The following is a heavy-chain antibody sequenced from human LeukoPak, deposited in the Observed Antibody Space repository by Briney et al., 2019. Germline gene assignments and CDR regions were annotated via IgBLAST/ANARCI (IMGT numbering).Heavy chain of an antibody. CDR3: ARSDLGTSTAGPSNY. Sequence: ASVKVSCKASGYTFTNYGITWVRQAPGQGLEWMGWISGYQGSTKYAQNFQGRVTMTIDTSTSTAYMDLRSLISDDTAIYFCARSDLGTSTAGPSNYWGQGTLVAVSS. D-gene: IGHD5-24*01. CDR1: GYTFTNYG. V-gene: IGHV1-18*01. CDR2: ISGYQGST. J-gene: IGHJ4*02.